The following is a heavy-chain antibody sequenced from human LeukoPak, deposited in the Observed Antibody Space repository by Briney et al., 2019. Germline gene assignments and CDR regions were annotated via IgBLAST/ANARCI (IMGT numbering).Heavy chain of an antibody. Sequence: SETLSLTCTVSGYSISSGYYWGWIRQPPGKWLEWIGSIYHSGSTYYNPSLKSRVTLSVDTSRNQFSLSLRSMTAADTAVYYCARTEPSGTTSHWGQGTLVTVSS. D-gene: IGHD1-1*01. V-gene: IGHV4-38-2*02. J-gene: IGHJ4*02. CDR2: IYHSGST. CDR3: ARTEPSGTTSH. CDR1: GYSISSGYY.